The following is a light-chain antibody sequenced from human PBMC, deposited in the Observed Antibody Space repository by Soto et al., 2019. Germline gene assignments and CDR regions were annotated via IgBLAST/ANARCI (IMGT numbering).Light chain of an antibody. CDR1: SSDVGGYNY. Sequence: QSALTKPASVSVSPGQSITISCTGTSSDVGGYNYVSWYQQHPGKAPKLMIYEVSNRPSGVSNRFSGSKSGNTASLTISGLQAEDEADYHCSSYTSSSTFYVFGTGTKVTVL. CDR2: EVS. CDR3: SSYTSSSTFYV. V-gene: IGLV2-14*01. J-gene: IGLJ1*01.